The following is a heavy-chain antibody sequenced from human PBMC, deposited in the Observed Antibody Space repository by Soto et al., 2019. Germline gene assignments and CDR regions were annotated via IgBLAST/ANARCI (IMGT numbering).Heavy chain of an antibody. D-gene: IGHD2-21*02. CDR3: ARHWPGTYCSGDCPLGYNYLGMDV. V-gene: IGHV1-46*02. Sequence: QVQLVQSGAELKKPGASVSLSCKAYGFSFNTYYIHWVRQSPGEGLQWMGVITPSNGFTCYPQKFQGRVNMTAATSTTTVYLELRGLKSHDTAVYFCARHWPGTYCSGDCPLGYNYLGMDVWGQEPAVTVSS. CDR2: ITPSNGFT. CDR1: GFSFNTYY. J-gene: IGHJ6*02.